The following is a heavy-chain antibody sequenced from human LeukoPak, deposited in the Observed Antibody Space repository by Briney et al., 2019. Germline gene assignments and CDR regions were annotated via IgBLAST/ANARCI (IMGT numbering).Heavy chain of an antibody. V-gene: IGHV1-2*02. D-gene: IGHD4-23*01. CDR3: ARAQGGTVASLAYYFDY. J-gene: IGHJ4*02. Sequence: GASVKVSCKASGYTFTDYYMHWVRQAPGQGLECMGWINPNSGGTHFAQKLQGRVTMTRDTSISTAYMELTRLRSDDTAGYYCARAQGGTVASLAYYFDYWGQGTLVTVSS. CDR2: INPNSGGT. CDR1: GYTFTDYY.